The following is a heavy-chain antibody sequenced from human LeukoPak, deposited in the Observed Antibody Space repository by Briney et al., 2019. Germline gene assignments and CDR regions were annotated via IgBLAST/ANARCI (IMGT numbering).Heavy chain of an antibody. CDR2: IHTSGDT. CDR1: GFTFSSYG. D-gene: IGHD4-17*01. CDR3: IVFGDSNH. J-gene: IGHJ5*02. Sequence: GGSLRLSCAASGFTFSSYGMHWVRQAPGKGLEWVSAIHTSGDTCYADSVKGRFTISRDTSKNTLYLQINSLRVEDTAVYYCIVFGDSNHWGQGTLVTVSS. V-gene: IGHV3-NL1*01.